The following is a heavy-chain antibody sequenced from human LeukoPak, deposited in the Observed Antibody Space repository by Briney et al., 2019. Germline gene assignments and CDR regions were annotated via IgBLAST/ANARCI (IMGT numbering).Heavy chain of an antibody. D-gene: IGHD3-9*01. J-gene: IGHJ4*02. CDR3: ARIGDILTGYYSLAIDY. Sequence: GGSLRLSCAASGFTFSSYSMNWVRQAPGKGLEWVSYIGSSSSTIYYADSVKGRFTISRDNAKNSLYLQMNSLRAEDTAVYYCARIGDILTGYYSLAIDYWGQGTLVTVSS. CDR1: GFTFSSYS. CDR2: IGSSSSTI. V-gene: IGHV3-48*04.